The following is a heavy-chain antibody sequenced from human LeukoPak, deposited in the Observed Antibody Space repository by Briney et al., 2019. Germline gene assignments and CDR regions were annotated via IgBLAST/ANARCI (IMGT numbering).Heavy chain of an antibody. D-gene: IGHD2-8*01. CDR2: IYYSGNT. V-gene: IGHV4-59*01. CDR3: ARVGNGHFDY. Sequence: SETLSLTCIVSGGAISSYYWSWIRQPPGKRLEWIGYIYYSGNTNYNPSLKSRVTISIDTSKNQFSLKLSSVTAADTAVYYCARVGNGHFDYWGQGTLVSVSS. CDR1: GGAISSYY. J-gene: IGHJ4*02.